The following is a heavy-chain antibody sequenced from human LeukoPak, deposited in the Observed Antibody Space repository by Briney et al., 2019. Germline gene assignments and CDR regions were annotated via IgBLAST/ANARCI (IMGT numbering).Heavy chain of an antibody. CDR2: VYT. CDR3: ARGSPYSYGYLFDY. J-gene: IGHJ4*02. Sequence: GESLKISCKGSGYTFTNYWIAWVRQMPGKGLDWMGIVYTRYSPSFQGQVTISADKSINTAYLQWSTLKPSDTAMYYCARGSPYSYGYLFDYWGQETLLTVSS. D-gene: IGHD3-16*01. CDR1: GYTFTNYW. V-gene: IGHV5-51*01.